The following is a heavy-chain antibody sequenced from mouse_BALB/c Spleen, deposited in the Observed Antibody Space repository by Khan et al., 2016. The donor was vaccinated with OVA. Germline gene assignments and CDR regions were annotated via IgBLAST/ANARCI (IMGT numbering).Heavy chain of an antibody. D-gene: IGHD1-2*01. CDR2: VNPNTGGS. Sequence: IQLVQSGPDLVKPGASVKISCKASGYSFTLYYMTWVKQSHGKSLEWIGRVNPNTGGSDYNQEFKGKAILTVDKSSNTAYMELHSLTSEDSAVYYCGRGYGFVAYWGQGNLVTVSA. V-gene: IGHV1-26*01. CDR1: GYSFTLYY. CDR3: GRGYGFVAY. J-gene: IGHJ3*01.